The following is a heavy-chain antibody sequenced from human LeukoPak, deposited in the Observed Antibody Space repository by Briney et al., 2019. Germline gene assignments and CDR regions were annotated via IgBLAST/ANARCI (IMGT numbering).Heavy chain of an antibody. J-gene: IGHJ5*02. Sequence: GGSLRLSCAVSGFTFSSYWMHWVRQAPGKGLVWVSRINSYGSSTYYADSVKARFSISRENAKNTLYLQMNSLRAEDTAVYYCARGYGDWFDPWGQGTLVTVSS. V-gene: IGHV3-74*01. CDR1: GFTFSSYW. CDR3: ARGYGDWFDP. D-gene: IGHD4-17*01. CDR2: INSYGSST.